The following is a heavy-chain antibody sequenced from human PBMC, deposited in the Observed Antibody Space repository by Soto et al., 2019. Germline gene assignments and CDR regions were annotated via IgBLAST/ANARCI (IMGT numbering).Heavy chain of an antibody. D-gene: IGHD3-10*01. J-gene: IGHJ5*02. CDR1: GGSISSSSYY. Sequence: LSLTCTVSGGSISSSSYYWGWIRQPPGKGLEWIGSIYYSGSTYYNPSLKSRVTISVDTSKNQFSLKLSSVTAADTAVYYCATQDFGGWFDPWGQGTLVTVSS. V-gene: IGHV4-39*01. CDR2: IYYSGST. CDR3: ATQDFGGWFDP.